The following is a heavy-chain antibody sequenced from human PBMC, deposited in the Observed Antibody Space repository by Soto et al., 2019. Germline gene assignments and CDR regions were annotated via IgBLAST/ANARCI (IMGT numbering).Heavy chain of an antibody. Sequence: SETLSLTCTVSGDSIGGVGYWSWIRQFPGRGLEWIGCISSSGSTYYNPALNNRISPSLDTSQNQFSLKLLSVTAADTAIYYCAKDRSSGSPGWFDPWGQGTLVTVSS. D-gene: IGHD3-10*01. CDR3: AKDRSSGSPGWFDP. CDR2: ISSSGST. CDR1: GDSIGGVGY. V-gene: IGHV4-31*03. J-gene: IGHJ5*02.